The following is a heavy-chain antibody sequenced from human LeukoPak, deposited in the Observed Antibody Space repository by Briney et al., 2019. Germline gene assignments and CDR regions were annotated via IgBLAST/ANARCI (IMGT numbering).Heavy chain of an antibody. J-gene: IGHJ5*02. CDR2: IYYSGST. CDR1: GGSIGSTGYY. V-gene: IGHV4-39*07. Sequence: SETLSLTCTVSGGSIGSTGYYWGWIRKPPGKGLDWIGNIYYSGSTYYNPSLKSRVTISVDRSKNQFSLKLSSVTAADTAVYYCARGTVGYCSGGSCQGWFDPWGQGTLVTVSS. CDR3: ARGTVGYCSGGSCQGWFDP. D-gene: IGHD2-15*01.